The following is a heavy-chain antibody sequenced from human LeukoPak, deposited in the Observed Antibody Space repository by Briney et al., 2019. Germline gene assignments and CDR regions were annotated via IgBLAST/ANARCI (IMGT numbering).Heavy chain of an antibody. D-gene: IGHD6-19*01. V-gene: IGHV4-4*07. CDR3: ARDRVAVAGDNWFDP. J-gene: IGHJ5*02. Sequence: SETLSLTCTVSGGSISSYYWSWIRQPAGKGLEWIGRIYTSGSTNYNPSLKSRVTISVDTSKNQFSLKLSSVTAADTAVYYCARDRVAVAGDNWFDPWGQGTLVTVSS. CDR2: IYTSGST. CDR1: GGSISSYY.